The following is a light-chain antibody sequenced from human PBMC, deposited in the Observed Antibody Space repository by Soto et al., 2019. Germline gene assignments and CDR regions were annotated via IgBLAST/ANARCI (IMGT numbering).Light chain of an antibody. CDR3: ASYGGRDDMI. CDR1: SSNIGADYA. Sequence: QAVVTQPPSVSGAPGQRVTISCTGSSSNIGADYAVHWYQHLPGTAPKLLITGDTSRPSGVPDRFSGSKSGNTASLTVSGLQAEDEADYFCASYGGRDDMIFGGGTKLTVL. CDR2: GDT. V-gene: IGLV1-40*01. J-gene: IGLJ2*01.